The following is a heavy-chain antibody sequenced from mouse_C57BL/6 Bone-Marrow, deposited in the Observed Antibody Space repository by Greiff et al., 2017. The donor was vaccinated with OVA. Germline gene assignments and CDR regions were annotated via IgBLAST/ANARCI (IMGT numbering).Heavy chain of an antibody. Sequence: EVKLVESGPGLVKPSQSLSLTCSVTGYSITSGYYWNWIRQFPGNKLEWMGYISYDGSNNYNPSLKNRISITRDTSKNQFFLKLNSVTTEDTATYYCASLYYEGYFDVWGTGTTVTVSS. D-gene: IGHD2-4*01. J-gene: IGHJ1*03. V-gene: IGHV3-6*01. CDR1: GYSITSGYY. CDR2: ISYDGSN. CDR3: ASLYYEGYFDV.